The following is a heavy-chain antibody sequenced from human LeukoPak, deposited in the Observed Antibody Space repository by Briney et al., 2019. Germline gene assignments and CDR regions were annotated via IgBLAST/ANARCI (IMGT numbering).Heavy chain of an antibody. D-gene: IGHD4-17*01. CDR1: GFTFSNYW. CDR2: IKQDGSEK. V-gene: IGHV3-7*01. CDR3: ARDDYGDYVGAFDI. J-gene: IGHJ3*02. Sequence: GGSLRLSCAASGFTFSNYWMSWVRQAPGKGLEWVANIKQDGSEKYYVDSVKGRFTISRDNAKNSLYLQMNSLRAEDTAVYYCARDDYGDYVGAFDIWGQGTMVTVSS.